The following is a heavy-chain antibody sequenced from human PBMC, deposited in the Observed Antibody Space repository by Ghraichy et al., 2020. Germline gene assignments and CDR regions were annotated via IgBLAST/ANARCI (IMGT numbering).Heavy chain of an antibody. CDR3: AKEGGFRLPFDY. D-gene: IGHD5-12*01. J-gene: IGHJ4*02. Sequence: GGSLRLSCAASGFTFSNYGMGWVRQAPGKGLEWVSAINGSGVNTYYADSVKGRFTISRDNSKNTLYLQMNSLRAEDTAIYYCAKEGGFRLPFDYLGQGTLVTVSS. CDR2: INGSGVNT. V-gene: IGHV3-23*01. CDR1: GFTFSNYG.